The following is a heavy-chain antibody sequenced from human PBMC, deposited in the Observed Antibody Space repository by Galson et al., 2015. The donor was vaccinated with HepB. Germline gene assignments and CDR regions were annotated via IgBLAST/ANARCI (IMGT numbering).Heavy chain of an antibody. Sequence: SLRLSCAASGFPFSDYWMTWVRQAPGKGLGSVANIKEDGSEKKYVDSVKGRFTISRDNAKNSLYVQMNSLRVEDTAVYYCARGRTYGSGWPRSFDYWGQGTLVTVSS. D-gene: IGHD6-19*01. V-gene: IGHV3-7*03. CDR2: IKEDGSEK. CDR3: ARGRTYGSGWPRSFDY. CDR1: GFPFSDYW. J-gene: IGHJ4*02.